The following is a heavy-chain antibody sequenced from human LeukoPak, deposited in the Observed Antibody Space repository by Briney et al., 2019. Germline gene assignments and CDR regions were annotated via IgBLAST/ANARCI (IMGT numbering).Heavy chain of an antibody. J-gene: IGHJ4*02. CDR1: GYTFTGYY. CDR3: AREGLTGTTLPFDY. Sequence: GASVKVSCKASGYTFTGYYMHWVRQAPGQGLEWMGWINPNSGGTNYAQKFQGRVTMTRDTSISTAYMELSRLRSDDTAVYYCAREGLTGTTLPFDYWAREPWSPSPQ. CDR2: INPNSGGT. D-gene: IGHD1-7*01. V-gene: IGHV1-2*02.